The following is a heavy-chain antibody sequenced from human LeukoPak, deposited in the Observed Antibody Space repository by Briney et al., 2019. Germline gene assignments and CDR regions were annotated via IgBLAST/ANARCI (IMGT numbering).Heavy chain of an antibody. D-gene: IGHD3-3*01. J-gene: IGHJ4*02. CDR3: TTDPYYDFWSGYIPIDY. Sequence: GGSLRLSCAASGFAFSNAWMSWVRQAPGKGLEWVGRIKSKTDGGTTDYAAPVKGRFTISRDDSKNTLYLQMNSLKTEDTAVYYCTTDPYYDFWSGYIPIDYWGQGTLVTVSS. V-gene: IGHV3-15*01. CDR2: IKSKTDGGTT. CDR1: GFAFSNAW.